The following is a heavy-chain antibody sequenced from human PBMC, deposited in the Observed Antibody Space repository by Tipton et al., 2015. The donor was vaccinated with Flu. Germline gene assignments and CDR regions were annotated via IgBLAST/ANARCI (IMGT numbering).Heavy chain of an antibody. CDR2: IYTSGGT. Sequence: TLSLTCTVSGGSLSSYYWSWIRQPAGKGLEWIGRIYTSGGTKFNPSLRGRLTMSVDASKKEFSLKLSSVTAADTAVYYCARGSGSGTFMIFDFWGQAALVTVSS. J-gene: IGHJ4*02. CDR3: ARGSGSGTFMIFDF. CDR1: GGSLSSYY. D-gene: IGHD3-10*01. V-gene: IGHV4-4*07.